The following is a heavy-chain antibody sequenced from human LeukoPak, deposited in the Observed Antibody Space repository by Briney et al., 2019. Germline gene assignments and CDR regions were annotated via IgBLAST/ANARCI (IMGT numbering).Heavy chain of an antibody. D-gene: IGHD3-16*01. Sequence: PSETLSLTCTVSGDSISDYYRGWIRQPPGQGLEWVGYLYNSGSASSNPSLKIRGTISADTSKNHFSLNLNSLTTAAAAVSYYSRGAGWLIDYWGQGILVTVSS. CDR2: LYNSGSA. V-gene: IGHV4-59*01. J-gene: IGHJ4*02. CDR1: GDSISDYY. CDR3: SRGAGWLIDY.